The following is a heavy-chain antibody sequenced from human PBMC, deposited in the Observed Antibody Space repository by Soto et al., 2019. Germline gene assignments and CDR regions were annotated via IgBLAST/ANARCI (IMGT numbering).Heavy chain of an antibody. Sequence: SVKVSCKASGGTFSSYAISWVRQAPGQGLEWMGGIIPIFGTANYAQKFQGRVTITADESTSTAYMELSSLRSEDTAVYYCARGAGYCTSTSCGYGMDVWGQGTTVTVSS. D-gene: IGHD2-2*01. V-gene: IGHV1-69*13. CDR2: IIPIFGTA. J-gene: IGHJ6*02. CDR3: ARGAGYCTSTSCGYGMDV. CDR1: GGTFSSYA.